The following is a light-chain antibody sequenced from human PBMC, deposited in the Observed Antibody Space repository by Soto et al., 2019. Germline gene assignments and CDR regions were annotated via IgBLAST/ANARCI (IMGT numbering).Light chain of an antibody. CDR3: QQYNNWPRT. Sequence: LLTQSRTTLYVSPGERAILSCRASQSVSSNLAWYQQKPGQAPILLIYGASTRATGIPARFSGSASGTELTLTISSLQSEDFAVYYCQQYNNWPRTFGQGTRLDIK. CDR2: GAS. V-gene: IGKV3-15*01. J-gene: IGKJ5*01. CDR1: QSVSSN.